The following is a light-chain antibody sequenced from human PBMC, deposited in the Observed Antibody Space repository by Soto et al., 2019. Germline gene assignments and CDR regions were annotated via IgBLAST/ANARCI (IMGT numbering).Light chain of an antibody. Sequence: EIVLTQSPAALSLSPAERSTLSCRASQSVGSYLAWYQQKPGQAPRLLIYNALTRATGIPARFSGSGSGTDFTLTISRLEPEDFAVYYCQQYGSSPRTFGQGTKVDIK. CDR1: QSVGSY. V-gene: IGKV3-20*01. J-gene: IGKJ1*01. CDR2: NAL. CDR3: QQYGSSPRT.